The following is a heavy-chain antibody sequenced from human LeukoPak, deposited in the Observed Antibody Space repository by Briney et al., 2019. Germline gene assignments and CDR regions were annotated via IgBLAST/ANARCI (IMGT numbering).Heavy chain of an antibody. J-gene: IGHJ6*04. Sequence: SETLSLTCAVYGGPFSGFYWSWIRQPPGKALEWIGEINHSGSTNYNPSLKSRVTISVDTSKNQFSLKLSSVTAADTAVYYCASETYYYGSGSRYKGVWGKGTTVTVSS. CDR3: ASETYYYGSGSRYKGV. CDR2: INHSGST. D-gene: IGHD3-10*01. CDR1: GGPFSGFY. V-gene: IGHV4-34*01.